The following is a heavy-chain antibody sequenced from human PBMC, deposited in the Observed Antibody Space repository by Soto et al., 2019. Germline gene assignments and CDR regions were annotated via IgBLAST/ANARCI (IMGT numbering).Heavy chain of an antibody. CDR3: ARGNPFNYAVFAV. V-gene: IGHV1-8*01. J-gene: IGHJ6*02. Sequence: QAHLEQYGAELKRPGASVKVSCKASGYTFSDFDINWLRQASGQGPEWMGWMNAKSGDTFFPQRVQGKFNMTWDTSLSTAYMEVGSLTSADTAIYYCARGNPFNYAVFAVWGQGTTVAVSS. D-gene: IGHD3-16*01. CDR2: MNAKSGDT. CDR1: GYTFSDFD.